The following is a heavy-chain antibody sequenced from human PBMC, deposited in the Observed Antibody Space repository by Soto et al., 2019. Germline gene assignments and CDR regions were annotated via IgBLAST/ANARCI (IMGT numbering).Heavy chain of an antibody. Sequence: GSLRLSCAASGFTFSSYAMSWVRQAPGKGLEWVANIKQDGSEKYYVDSVKGRFTISRDNAKNSLYLQMNSLRAEDTAVYYCASAPGGDSSGYSFDYWGQGTLVTVSS. CDR2: IKQDGSEK. CDR1: GFTFSSYA. V-gene: IGHV3-7*01. D-gene: IGHD3-22*01. J-gene: IGHJ4*02. CDR3: ASAPGGDSSGYSFDY.